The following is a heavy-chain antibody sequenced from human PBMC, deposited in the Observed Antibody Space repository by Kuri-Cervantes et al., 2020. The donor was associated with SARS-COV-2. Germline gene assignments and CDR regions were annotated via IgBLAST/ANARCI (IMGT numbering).Heavy chain of an antibody. CDR1: GGSIVGSNHY. CDR2: VSPSGST. J-gene: IGHJ6*02. Sequence: GSLRLSCIVSGGSIVGSNHYWGWIRQPPGKGLEWIGHVSPSGSTFYHPALKSRVTISLATSNNQFSLKLTSVTAADTAVYCCARSLHPASRFYYYSLDVWGQGTTVTVSS. D-gene: IGHD3-3*01. V-gene: IGHV4-39*01. CDR3: ARSLHPASRFYYYSLDV.